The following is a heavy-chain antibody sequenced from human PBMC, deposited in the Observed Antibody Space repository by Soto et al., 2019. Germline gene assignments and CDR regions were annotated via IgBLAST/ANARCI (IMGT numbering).Heavy chain of an antibody. D-gene: IGHD5-18*01. CDR2: IYWNDDK. V-gene: IGHV2-5*01. CDR1: GFSLSTSGVG. J-gene: IGHJ4*02. CDR3: AHVDTAMVFDY. Sequence: QITLKESGPPLVKPTQPLTLTCTFSGFSLSTSGVGVGWIRQPPGKALEWLALIYWNDDKRYSPSLKSRLTITKDTSKNQVVLTMTNMDPVDTATYYCAHVDTAMVFDYWGQGTLVTVSS.